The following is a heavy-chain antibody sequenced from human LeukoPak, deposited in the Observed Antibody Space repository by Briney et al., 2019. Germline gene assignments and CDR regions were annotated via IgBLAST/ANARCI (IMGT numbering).Heavy chain of an antibody. CDR3: ARDPADSRGWYNY. J-gene: IGHJ4*02. V-gene: IGHV3-21*01. CDR2: ISSSSSYI. Sequence: PGGSLRLSCAASGFTFSSYSMNWVRQAPGKGLEWVSSISSSSSYIYYADSVKGRFTISRGNAKNSLYLQMNSLRAEDTAVYYCARDPADSRGWYNYWGQGTPVTVSS. D-gene: IGHD6-19*01. CDR1: GFTFSSYS.